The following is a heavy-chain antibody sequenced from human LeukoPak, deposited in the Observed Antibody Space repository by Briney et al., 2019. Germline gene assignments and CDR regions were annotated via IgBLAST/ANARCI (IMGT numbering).Heavy chain of an antibody. CDR3: AKVSVAGLMRYYFDY. V-gene: IGHV3-21*04. D-gene: IGHD6-19*01. CDR1: GFTFSSYS. Sequence: PGGSLRLSCAASGFTFSSYSMNWVRQAPGKGLEWVSSISSSSSYIYYADSVKGRFTISRDNAKNSLYLQMNSLRAEDTAVYYCAKVSVAGLMRYYFDYWGQGTLVTVSS. J-gene: IGHJ4*02. CDR2: ISSSSSYI.